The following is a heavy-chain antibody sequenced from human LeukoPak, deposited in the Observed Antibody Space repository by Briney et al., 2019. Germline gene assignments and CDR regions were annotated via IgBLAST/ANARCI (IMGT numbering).Heavy chain of an antibody. D-gene: IGHD6-19*01. CDR1: GYTFTSYV. CDR3: ASSSWDGDFDY. Sequence: ASVKVSCKASGYTFTSYVIHWVRQAPGQRLEWMGWINAGNGNTKYSQKFQDRVTITRDTSANTAYMELSSLRSEDTAVFYCASSSWDGDFDYWGQGTLVTVSS. J-gene: IGHJ4*02. CDR2: INAGNGNT. V-gene: IGHV1-3*01.